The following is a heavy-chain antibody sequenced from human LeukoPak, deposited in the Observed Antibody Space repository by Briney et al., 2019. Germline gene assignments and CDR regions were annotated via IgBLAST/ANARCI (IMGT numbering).Heavy chain of an antibody. CDR3: ARAGRGYCSSTSCYACDS. CDR1: GYTFTGYY. CDR2: INPNSGGT. D-gene: IGHD2-2*01. V-gene: IGHV1-2*02. J-gene: IGHJ5*01. Sequence: GASVKVSCKASGYTFTGYYMHWVRQAPGQGLGWMGWINPNSGGTNYAQKFQGRVTMTRDTSISTAYMELSRLRSEDTAVYYCARAGRGYCSSTSCYACDSWGQGTLVTVSS.